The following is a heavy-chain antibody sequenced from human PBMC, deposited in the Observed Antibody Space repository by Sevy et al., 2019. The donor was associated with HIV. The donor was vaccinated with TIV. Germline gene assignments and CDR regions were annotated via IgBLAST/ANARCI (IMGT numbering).Heavy chain of an antibody. CDR3: AGEGGVATTGDHDAFDI. CDR1: GDTFSTYG. D-gene: IGHD7-27*01. CDR2: IIPIFGTP. V-gene: IGHV1-69*13. Sequence: ASVKVSCKASGDTFSTYGLSWVRQAPGQGLEWMGGIIPIFGTPNYAQKFQGRVTITADESASTADRELSSLRSEDTALYYCAGEGGVATTGDHDAFDIWGHGTLVTVSS. J-gene: IGHJ3*02.